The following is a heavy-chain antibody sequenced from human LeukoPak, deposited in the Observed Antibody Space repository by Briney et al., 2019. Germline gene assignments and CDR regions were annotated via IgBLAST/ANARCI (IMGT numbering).Heavy chain of an antibody. CDR1: GFIFSSYG. CDR2: ISYDGSNK. CDR3: AKDAYGAFYFDY. Sequence: GKSLRLSCAASGFIFSSYGMHWVRQAPGKGLEWVAVISYDGSNKDYADSVKGRFTISRDNSKNTLYLQMNSLRTEDTAVYYCAKDAYGAFYFDYWGQGTLVTVSS. D-gene: IGHD3-16*01. J-gene: IGHJ4*02. V-gene: IGHV3-30*18.